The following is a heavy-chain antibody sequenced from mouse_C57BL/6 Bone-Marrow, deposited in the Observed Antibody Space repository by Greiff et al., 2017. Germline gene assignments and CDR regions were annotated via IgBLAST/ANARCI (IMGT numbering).Heavy chain of an antibody. D-gene: IGHD1-1*01. V-gene: IGHV1-81*01. CDR3: ARFITTVVDAMDY. CDR1: GYTFTSYG. J-gene: IGHJ4*01. CDR2: IYPRSGNT. Sequence: QVQLQQSGAELARPGASVKLSCKASGYTFTSYGISWVQQRPGQGLEWIGEIYPRSGNTYYNEKFTGKATLTADNSSSTAYMELRSLTSEDSAVYFCARFITTVVDAMDYWGQGTSVTVSS.